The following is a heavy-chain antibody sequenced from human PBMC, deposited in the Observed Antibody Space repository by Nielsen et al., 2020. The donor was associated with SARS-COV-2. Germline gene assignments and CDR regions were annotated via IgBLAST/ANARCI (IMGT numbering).Heavy chain of an antibody. CDR1: GGSISSSSYY. J-gene: IGHJ5*02. CDR2: IYCSGST. V-gene: IGHV4-39*01. D-gene: IGHD3-10*01. CDR3: ARLGYYYGSGSYAWFDP. Sequence: SETLSLTCTVSGGSISSSSYYWGWIRQPPGKGLEWIGSIYCSGSTYYNPSLKSRVTISVDTSKNQFSLKLSSVTAADTAVYYCARLGYYYGSGSYAWFDPWGQGTLVTVSS.